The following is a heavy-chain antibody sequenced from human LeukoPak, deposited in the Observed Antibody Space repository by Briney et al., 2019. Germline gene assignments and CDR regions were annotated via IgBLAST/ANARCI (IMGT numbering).Heavy chain of an antibody. CDR1: GFTVSSNY. CDR3: ARVIGQRGYSSSWYYFDY. V-gene: IGHV3-66*01. J-gene: IGHJ4*02. Sequence: QPGGSLRLSCAASGFTVSSNYMSWVRQAPGKGLEWVSVIYSGGSTYYADSVKGRFTISRDNSKNTLYLQMNSLRAEDTAVYYCARVIGQRGYSSSWYYFDYWGQGTLVTVSS. CDR2: IYSGGST. D-gene: IGHD6-13*01.